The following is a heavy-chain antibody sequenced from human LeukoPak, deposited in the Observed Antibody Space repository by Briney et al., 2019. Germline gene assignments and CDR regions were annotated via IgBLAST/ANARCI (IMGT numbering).Heavy chain of an antibody. Sequence: TGGSLRLSCAASGFTFSSYSVNWVRQPPGKGLEWIGEINHGGSTNYNPSLKSRVTISVDTSKNQFSLKLSSVTAADTAVYYCARGRQMVRGVIITPHWFDPWGQGTLVTVSS. CDR2: INHGGST. J-gene: IGHJ5*02. D-gene: IGHD3-10*01. CDR1: GFTFSSYS. CDR3: ARGRQMVRGVIITPHWFDP. V-gene: IGHV4-34*01.